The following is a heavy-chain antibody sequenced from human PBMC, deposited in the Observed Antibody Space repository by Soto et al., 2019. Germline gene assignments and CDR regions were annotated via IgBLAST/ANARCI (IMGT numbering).Heavy chain of an antibody. Sequence: SETLSLTCTVSGGSISSHYWSWMRQPPGKELEWIGYIDYSGSKNYNPSLRSRVTISADTSSNQFSLNLSSVTAADTAVYYCARHVGLAKPLDSWGRGTLVTVS. J-gene: IGHJ4*02. CDR1: GGSISSHY. V-gene: IGHV4-59*08. CDR3: ARHVGLAKPLDS. CDR2: IDYSGSK.